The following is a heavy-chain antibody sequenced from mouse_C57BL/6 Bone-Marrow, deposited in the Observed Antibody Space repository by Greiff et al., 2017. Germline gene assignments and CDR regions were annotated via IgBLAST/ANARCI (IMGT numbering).Heavy chain of an antibody. J-gene: IGHJ1*03. CDR2: IDPSDSYT. CDR3: ASYYGSSYWYFDF. CDR1: GYTFTSYW. V-gene: IGHV1-50*01. Sequence: QVQLQQPGAELVKPGASVKLSCKASGYTFTSYWMQWVKQRPGQGLEWIGEIDPSDSYTNYNQKFKGKATLTVDTSSSTAYMQLSSLTSEDSAVYYCASYYGSSYWYFDFWGTGTTVTVSS. D-gene: IGHD1-1*01.